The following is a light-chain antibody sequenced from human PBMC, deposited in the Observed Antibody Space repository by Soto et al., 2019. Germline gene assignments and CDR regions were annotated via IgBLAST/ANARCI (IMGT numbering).Light chain of an antibody. CDR3: QQYGTSPPT. CDR1: QSVSSSY. CDR2: GAS. Sequence: EIVLTQSPGTLSLSPGERATLSCSASQSVSSSYSAWYQQKPGQAPRLLIFGASSRATGIPDRFSGSGSGTDFTLTISRLEPEDFAVYYCQQYGTSPPTFGQGTKVDIK. J-gene: IGKJ1*01. V-gene: IGKV3-20*01.